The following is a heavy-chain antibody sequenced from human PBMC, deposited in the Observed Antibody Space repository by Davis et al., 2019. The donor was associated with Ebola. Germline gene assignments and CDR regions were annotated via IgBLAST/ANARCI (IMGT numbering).Heavy chain of an antibody. CDR2: TYYDRSKWYN. J-gene: IGHJ6*04. CDR1: GDSVSSGG. D-gene: IGHD5-18*01. CDR3: ARGWLRAGMDV. Sequence: HSQTLSLTCVISGDSVSSGGWNWIRQSPSRGLEWLGRTYYDRSKWYNDYAVSVKSRIIINADTSKNQFSLQLNSVTPEDTALYYCARGWLRAGMDVWGEGTTVTVPS. V-gene: IGHV6-1*01.